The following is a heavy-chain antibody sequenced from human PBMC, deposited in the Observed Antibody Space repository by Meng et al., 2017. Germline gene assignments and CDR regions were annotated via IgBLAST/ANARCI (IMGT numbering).Heavy chain of an antibody. J-gene: IGHJ4*02. V-gene: IGHV4-34*01. CDR1: GGSFSGYY. D-gene: IGHD3-10*01. Sequence: SEILSLTFAAHGGSFSGYYWTWTRQLPGKELEWSGEINHSGSTNYNPSLKSRVTISVDTSKNQFSLKLNSVTAADTAVYYCARRMRDGEGHPNLLDYWGQGTLVTVSS. CDR3: ARRMRDGEGHPNLLDY. CDR2: INHSGST.